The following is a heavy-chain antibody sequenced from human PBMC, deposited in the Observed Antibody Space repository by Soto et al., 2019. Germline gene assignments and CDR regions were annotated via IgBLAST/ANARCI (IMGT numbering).Heavy chain of an antibody. CDR1: GFTFSDYY. V-gene: IGHV3-11*04. J-gene: IGHJ6*02. Sequence: GGSLRLSCAASGFTFSDYYMSWIRQAPGKGLEWVSYISSSGSTIYYADSVKGRFTISRDNSKNTLYLQMNSLRAEDTAVYYCAKDRTYSSGWYAMYYYYGMDVWGQGTTVTVSS. CDR3: AKDRTYSSGWYAMYYYYGMDV. D-gene: IGHD6-19*01. CDR2: ISSSGSTI.